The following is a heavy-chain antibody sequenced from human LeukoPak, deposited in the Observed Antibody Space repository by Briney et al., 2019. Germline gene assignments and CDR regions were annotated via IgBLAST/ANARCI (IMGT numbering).Heavy chain of an antibody. V-gene: IGHV3-23*01. CDR1: GFTFSSCA. Sequence: GGSLRLSCAASGFTFSSCAMSWVRQAPGKGLEWVSIISGSGGSTYHADSVKGRLTISRDNSKNTLHLQMNSLRPEDTAVYYCAKGNYNYDFWSGHDYWGQGTLVTVSS. CDR3: AKGNYNYDFWSGHDY. J-gene: IGHJ4*02. D-gene: IGHD3-3*01. CDR2: ISGSGGST.